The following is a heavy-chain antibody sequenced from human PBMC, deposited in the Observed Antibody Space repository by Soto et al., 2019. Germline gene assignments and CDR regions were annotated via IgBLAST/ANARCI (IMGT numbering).Heavy chain of an antibody. CDR3: ARFYDNSAWPAF. CDR1: GFSFRSYG. CDR2: IWFDDSQR. V-gene: IGHV3-33*01. J-gene: IGHJ4*02. D-gene: IGHD3-22*01. Sequence: QVQLVESGGGVVQPGRSLRLSCVASGFSFRSYGMHWVRQAPGKGPEWVAVIWFDDSQRHYVDSVKGRFTVSRDNAKDTLYLEMNSLRVEDTGVYYCARFYDNSAWPAFWGPGTLVTVSS.